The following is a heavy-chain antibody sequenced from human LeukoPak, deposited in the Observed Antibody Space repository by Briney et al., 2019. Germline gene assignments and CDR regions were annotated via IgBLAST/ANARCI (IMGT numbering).Heavy chain of an antibody. J-gene: IGHJ4*02. Sequence: GGSLRLSCAASGFTFSSYAMSWVRQAPEKGLEWVSTISGSGGSTYYTDSVRGRFTISRDNSKSTLYLQMNSLRAEDTAVYYCARDWFHAIDYWGQGTLVTVSS. CDR1: GFTFSSYA. CDR3: ARDWFHAIDY. CDR2: ISGSGGST. D-gene: IGHD2/OR15-2a*01. V-gene: IGHV3-23*01.